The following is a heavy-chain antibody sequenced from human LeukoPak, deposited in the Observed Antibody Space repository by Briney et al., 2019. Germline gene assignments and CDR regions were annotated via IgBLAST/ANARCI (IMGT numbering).Heavy chain of an antibody. J-gene: IGHJ3*02. CDR1: GFTFSSYW. Sequence: GGSLRLSCAASGFTFSSYWMSWVRQAPGKGLEWVANMKQDGSEKYYVDSVKGRFTISRDNAKNSLYLQMNSLRAEDTAVYYCARDRGITMIVPEAFDIWGQGTMVTVSS. CDR3: ARDRGITMIVPEAFDI. D-gene: IGHD3-22*01. CDR2: MKQDGSEK. V-gene: IGHV3-7*01.